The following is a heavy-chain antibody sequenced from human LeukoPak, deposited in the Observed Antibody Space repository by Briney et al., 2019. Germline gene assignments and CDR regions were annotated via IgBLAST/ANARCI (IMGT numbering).Heavy chain of an antibody. V-gene: IGHV3-21*01. Sequence: GGSLRLSCAASGFTFSSYSMNWVRQAPGKGLEWVSSISSSSSYIYYADSMKGRFTISRDNAKNSLYLQMNSLKAEDTAVYYCARVGYYYDSSGSPGLDYWGQGTLVTVSS. D-gene: IGHD3-22*01. CDR2: ISSSSSYI. J-gene: IGHJ4*02. CDR3: ARVGYYYDSSGSPGLDY. CDR1: GFTFSSYS.